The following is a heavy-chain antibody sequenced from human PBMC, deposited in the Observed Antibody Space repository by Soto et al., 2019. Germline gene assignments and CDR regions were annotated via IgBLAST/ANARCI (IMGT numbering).Heavy chain of an antibody. CDR1: GYTFSGYY. CDR3: ARALAAAGEDLDY. J-gene: IGHJ4*02. CDR2: INPNSGGT. D-gene: IGHD6-13*01. Sequence: ASVKVSCKASGYTFSGYYMHWVRQAPGQGLEWMGWINPNSGGTNYEQEFQGRVTMTTDTSINTAYMELSRLTSDDTAVYYCARALAAAGEDLDYWGQGTLVTVSS. V-gene: IGHV1-2*02.